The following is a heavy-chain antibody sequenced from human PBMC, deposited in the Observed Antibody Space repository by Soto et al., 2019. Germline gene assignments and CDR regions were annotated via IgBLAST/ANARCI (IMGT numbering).Heavy chain of an antibody. CDR2: IYSGGST. CDR3: ATTGDSSFYVY. J-gene: IGHJ4*02. D-gene: IGHD3-22*01. Sequence: EVQLMESGGGLIQPGGFLRLSCAASGFIVSSYQMTWVRQAPGKGLEWVSVIYSGGSTYYADSVKGRFTISRDNSKNTLYLQMNTLRAEDTAVYFCATTGDSSFYVYWGQGTLVTVSS. CDR1: GFIVSSYQ. V-gene: IGHV3-53*02.